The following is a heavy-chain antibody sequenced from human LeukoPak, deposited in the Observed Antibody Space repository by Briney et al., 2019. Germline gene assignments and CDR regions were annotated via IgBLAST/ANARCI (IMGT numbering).Heavy chain of an antibody. V-gene: IGHV4-59*01. CDR1: GGSISSYY. CDR2: IYYSGST. J-gene: IGHJ6*03. D-gene: IGHD6-19*01. CDR3: ARSSGWYLDYYYMDV. Sequence: SETLSLTCTVSGGSISSYYWSWIRQPPGKGLEWIGYIYYSGSTNYNPSLKSPVTISLDTSKNQFSLKLSSVTAADTAVYYCARSSGWYLDYYYMDVWGKGTTVTVSS.